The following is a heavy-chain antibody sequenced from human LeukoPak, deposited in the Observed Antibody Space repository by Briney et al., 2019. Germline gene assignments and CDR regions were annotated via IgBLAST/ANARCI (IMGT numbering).Heavy chain of an antibody. Sequence: ASVKVSCKVSAYTLTELSMHWVRQAPGKGLEWMGGFDPEDGETVYAQKLQGRITMTEDTSTDTAYMELSSLRSEDTAVYYCATGLTMFRDRPVKGPGHWSQGSLVTVSS. V-gene: IGHV1-24*01. J-gene: IGHJ4*02. CDR1: AYTLTELS. CDR3: ATGLTMFRDRPVKGPGH. CDR2: FDPEDGET. D-gene: IGHD3-10*01.